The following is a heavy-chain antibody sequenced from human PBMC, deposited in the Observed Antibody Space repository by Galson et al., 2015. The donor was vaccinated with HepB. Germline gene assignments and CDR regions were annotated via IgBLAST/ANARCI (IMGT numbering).Heavy chain of an antibody. Sequence: SVKDSCKVSGHTLSQLYIHGVRQAPGKGPEWMGGVDPDDDETIFAQKFQGRLTMTEDSSTDTAYMELSSLGSEDTALYYCATAAVAAMDARGQGTLVTVST. CDR3: ATAAVAAMDA. CDR2: VDPDDDET. CDR1: GHTLSQLY. V-gene: IGHV1-24*01. D-gene: IGHD5-12*01. J-gene: IGHJ5*02.